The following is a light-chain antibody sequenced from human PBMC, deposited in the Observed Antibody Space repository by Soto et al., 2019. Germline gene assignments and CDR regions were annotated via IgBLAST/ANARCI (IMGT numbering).Light chain of an antibody. Sequence: DIRMTQSPSSLSASVGDRVTISCRASQDIAAFLNWYQQKPGKAPKLLIYAASSLQSADPSRFSGSGSGRDLTLTISSLQPEDIGSYYCQQSYSTPLTFGGGTKVEI. J-gene: IGKJ4*01. CDR2: AAS. CDR3: QQSYSTPLT. V-gene: IGKV1-39*01. CDR1: QDIAAF.